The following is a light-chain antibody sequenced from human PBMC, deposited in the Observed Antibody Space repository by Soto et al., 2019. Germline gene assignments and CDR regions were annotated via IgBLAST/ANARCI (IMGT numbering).Light chain of an antibody. Sequence: SSELTQPPSVSVAPGQTARITCGGNNIGSKSVHWYQQKPGQAPVLVVYDDSDRPSGIPGRFSGSNSGNTATLTISRVEAGDEADYYCQVWDSSSDHPVFGGGTKLTVL. J-gene: IGLJ2*01. CDR3: QVWDSSSDHPV. CDR2: DDS. CDR1: NIGSKS. V-gene: IGLV3-21*02.